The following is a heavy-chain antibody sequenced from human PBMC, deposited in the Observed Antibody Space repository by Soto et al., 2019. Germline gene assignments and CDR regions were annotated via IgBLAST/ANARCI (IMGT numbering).Heavy chain of an antibody. CDR2: MNPNRNNT. V-gene: IGHV1-8*01. CDR1: GYTFASYD. J-gene: IGHJ5*01. D-gene: IGHD5-12*01. Sequence: QVQLVQSGAEVKTPGASVKVSCKASGYTFASYDINWVRQAPGQALEWMGWMNPNRNNTGYAQTFQGRLTMTRDIALSIAHLELSSLRKEDTAVYYCARSAGFPFNWLESWGQGTLVTVS. CDR3: ARSAGFPFNWLES.